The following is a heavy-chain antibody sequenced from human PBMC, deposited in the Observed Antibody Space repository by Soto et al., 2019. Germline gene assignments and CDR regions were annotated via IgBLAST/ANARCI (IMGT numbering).Heavy chain of an antibody. CDR2: IIPRSGTS. V-gene: IGHV1-69*12. CDR3: AREGLVLAPSTVNSDHYYDAMDV. Sequence: QVQLVQSGAEVKKPGSSVKVSCKASGDTFSTYTITWVRQAPGPGLEWMGGIIPRSGTSNYAQKFQGRVTITADDSTSTDYMELSSLRSEDTDVYSCAREGLVLAPSTVNSDHYYDAMDVWVQGTTVNVSS. J-gene: IGHJ6*02. CDR1: GDTFSTYT. D-gene: IGHD3-3*02.